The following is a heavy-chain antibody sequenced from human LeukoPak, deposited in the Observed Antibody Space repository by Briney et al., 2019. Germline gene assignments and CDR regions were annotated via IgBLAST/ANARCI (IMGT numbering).Heavy chain of an antibody. D-gene: IGHD3-16*01. CDR2: IKQDGSEK. J-gene: IGHJ6*02. CDR3: ARRGLLDV. V-gene: IGHV3-7*01. Sequence: PGGSLGLSCAASGFTFSNYWMSWVRQAPGKGLEWVANIKQDGSEKYYVDSVKGRFTISRDDAKNSLYLQMNSLRAEDTAVYYCARRGLLDVWGQGTTVTVSS. CDR1: GFTFSNYW.